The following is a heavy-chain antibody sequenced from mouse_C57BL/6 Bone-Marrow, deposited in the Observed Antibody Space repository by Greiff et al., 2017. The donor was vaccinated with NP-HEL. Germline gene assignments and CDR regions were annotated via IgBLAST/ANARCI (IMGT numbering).Heavy chain of an antibody. V-gene: IGHV1-59*01. D-gene: IGHD2-4*01. CDR1: GYTFTSYW. CDR3: ARIYYEYSWFAY. CDR2: IDPSDSYT. Sequence: QVQLQQPGAELVRPGTSVKLSCKASGYTFTSYWMHWVKQRPGQGLEWIGVIDPSDSYTNYNQKFKGKATLTVDTSSSTAYMQLSSLTSEDSAVYYCARIYYEYSWFAYWGQGTLVTVSA. J-gene: IGHJ3*01.